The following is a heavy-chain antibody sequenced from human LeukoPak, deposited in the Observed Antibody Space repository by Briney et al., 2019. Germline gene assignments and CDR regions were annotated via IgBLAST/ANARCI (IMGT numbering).Heavy chain of an antibody. V-gene: IGHV3-21*01. J-gene: IGHJ3*02. D-gene: IGHD1-1*01. CDR1: GFTYSSYS. Sequence: GGSLRLSCAASGFTYSSYSMNWVRQAPGKGLEWVSSISSSSTYIYYADSVKGRFTISRDDAKNSLYLQMNSLRAEDTAVYYCARDHEQVVQLDAFDIWGQGTMVTVSS. CDR3: ARDHEQVVQLDAFDI. CDR2: ISSSSTYI.